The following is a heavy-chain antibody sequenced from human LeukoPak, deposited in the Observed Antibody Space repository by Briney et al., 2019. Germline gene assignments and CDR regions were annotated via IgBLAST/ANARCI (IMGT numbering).Heavy chain of an antibody. Sequence: GSLRLSCAASGFTFSSYAMSWVRQAPGRGLESVAVINDRVKTYYADSVRGRFTISRDNSKNMLFLQMRSLRAEDTAVYYCAGAPETGHWGQGILVTVSS. D-gene: IGHD5-24*01. CDR2: INDRVKT. CDR1: GFTFSSYA. V-gene: IGHV3-66*01. CDR3: AGAPETGH. J-gene: IGHJ4*02.